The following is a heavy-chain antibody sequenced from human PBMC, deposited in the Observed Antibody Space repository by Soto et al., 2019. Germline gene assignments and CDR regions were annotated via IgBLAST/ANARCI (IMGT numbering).Heavy chain of an antibody. CDR3: VRSNDFWTDSYTEAVDSFDP. V-gene: IGHV1-8*01. CDR2: MNPKNGNT. Sequence: QVQLVQSGAEVKKPGASVKVSCKASGYTFISYDINWVRQAPGQGLEWMGLMNPKNGNTECAQDFQGRVTMTRDTSTSTAYMELSSLRSEDTVMYYCVRSNDFWTDSYTEAVDSFDPWGQGTLVTVSS. CDR1: GYTFISYD. J-gene: IGHJ5*02. D-gene: IGHD3-3*01.